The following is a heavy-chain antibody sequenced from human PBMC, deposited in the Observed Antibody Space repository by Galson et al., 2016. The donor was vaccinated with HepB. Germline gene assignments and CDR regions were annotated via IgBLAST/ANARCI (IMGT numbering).Heavy chain of an antibody. V-gene: IGHV1-8*01. D-gene: IGHD7-27*01. CDR3: ARNLALTGDFDY. CDR1: GYTFTNYD. CDR2: MNPNSGNT. J-gene: IGHJ4*02. Sequence: SVKVSCKASGYTFTNYDINWVRQATGQGPEWMGWMNPNSGNTGYAQKFQGRITMTRDISISTAYMELSSLRSEDTAVYYCARNLALTGDFDYWGQGSLVTVSS.